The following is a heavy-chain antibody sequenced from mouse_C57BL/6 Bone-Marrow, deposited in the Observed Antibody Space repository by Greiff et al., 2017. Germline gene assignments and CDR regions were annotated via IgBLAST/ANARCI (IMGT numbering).Heavy chain of an antibody. CDR1: GFTFSDYY. V-gene: IGHV5-12*01. CDR3: ARPSYYGSSNWYFDV. Sequence: EVNVVESGGGLVQPGGSLKLSCAASGFTFSDYYMYWVRQTPEKRLEWVAYISNGGGSTYYPDTVKGRFTISRDNAKNTLYLQMSRLKSEDTAMYYCARPSYYGSSNWYFDVWGTGTTVTVSS. J-gene: IGHJ1*03. CDR2: ISNGGGST. D-gene: IGHD1-1*01.